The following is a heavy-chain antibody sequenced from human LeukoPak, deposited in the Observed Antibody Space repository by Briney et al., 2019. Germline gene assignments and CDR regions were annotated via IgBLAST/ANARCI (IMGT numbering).Heavy chain of an antibody. J-gene: IGHJ4*02. CDR2: ISGSGGST. D-gene: IGHD3-22*01. V-gene: IGHV3-23*01. CDR3: AKDGVYYYDSSLYYFDY. CDR1: GFTFSSYA. Sequence: GGSLRLSCAASGFTFSSYAMSWVRQAPGKGLEWVSAISGSGGSTYYVDSVKGRFTISRDNSKNTLYLQMNSLRAEDTAVYYCAKDGVYYYDSSLYYFDYWGQGTLVTVSS.